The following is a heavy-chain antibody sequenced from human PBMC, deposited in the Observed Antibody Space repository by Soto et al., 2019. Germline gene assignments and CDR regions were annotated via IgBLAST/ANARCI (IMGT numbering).Heavy chain of an antibody. CDR3: ARGIRNYYGMDV. D-gene: IGHD2-15*01. CDR1: GFTFSNYW. J-gene: IGHJ6*02. CDR2: INTDGSTT. V-gene: IGHV3-74*01. Sequence: EVQLVESGGGLVQPGGSLRLSCVASGFTFSNYWMHWVRQAPGKGLVWVSRINTDGSTTAFADSVKGRLTLSRDNAKNTVYLQLNSLRGEDTAVYYCARGIRNYYGMDVWGQGTTVTVSS.